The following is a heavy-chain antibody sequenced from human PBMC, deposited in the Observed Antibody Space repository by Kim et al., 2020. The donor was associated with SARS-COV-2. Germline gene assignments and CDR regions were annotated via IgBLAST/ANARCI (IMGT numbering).Heavy chain of an antibody. CDR2: ITNKVDNYAT. J-gene: IGHJ4*02. V-gene: IGHV3-73*01. CDR3: ARENWYLDY. D-gene: IGHD1-1*01. CDR1: GFTLGGSF. Sequence: GGSLRLSCAASGFTLGGSFMHWVRQAPGKGLEWVGRITNKVDNYATTYAASVEGRFIISRDESKNTAYLQMNSLKSEDTAFYYCARENWYLDYWGQGTLVTVSS.